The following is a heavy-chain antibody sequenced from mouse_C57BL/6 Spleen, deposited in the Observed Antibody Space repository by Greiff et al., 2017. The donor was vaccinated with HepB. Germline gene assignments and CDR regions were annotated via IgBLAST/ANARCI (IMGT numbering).Heavy chain of an antibody. D-gene: IGHD4-1*01. J-gene: IGHJ4*01. CDR1: GYTFTTYP. CDR3: ARQKLDYYAMDY. Sequence: VQRVESGAELVKPGASVKMSCKASGYTFTTYPIEWMKQNHGKSLEWIGNFHPYNDDTKYNEKFKGKATLTVEKSSSTVYLELSRLTSDDSAVYYCARQKLDYYAMDYWGQGTSVTVSS. CDR2: FHPYNDDT. V-gene: IGHV1-47*01.